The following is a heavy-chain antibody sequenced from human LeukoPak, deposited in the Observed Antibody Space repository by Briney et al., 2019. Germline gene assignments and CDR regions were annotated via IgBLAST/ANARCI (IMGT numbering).Heavy chain of an antibody. CDR2: ISYDGSNK. J-gene: IGHJ3*02. V-gene: IGHV3-30-3*01. CDR3: ARRKDWNYQGGFDI. Sequence: GRSLRLSCAASAFTFSSYAMHWVRQAPGKGLEWVAVISYDGSNKYYADSVKGRFTISRDNSKNTLYLQMNSLRAEDTAVYYCARRKDWNYQGGFDIWGPGTMVTVSS. CDR1: AFTFSSYA. D-gene: IGHD1-7*01.